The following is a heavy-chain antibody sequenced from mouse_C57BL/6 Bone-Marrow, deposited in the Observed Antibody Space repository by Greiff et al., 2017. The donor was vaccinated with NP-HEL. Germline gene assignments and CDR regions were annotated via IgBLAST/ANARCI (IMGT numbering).Heavy chain of an antibody. CDR3: AREAYYSNYWFAY. CDR1: GFTFSSYA. J-gene: IGHJ3*01. Sequence: EVKVVESGGGLVKPGGSLKLSCAASGFTFSSYAMSWVRQTPEKRLEWVATIRDGGSYTYYPDNVKGRFTIYRDNAKNNLYLQMSHLKSEDTAMYYGAREAYYSNYWFAYWGQGTLVTVSA. CDR2: IRDGGSYT. V-gene: IGHV5-4*01. D-gene: IGHD2-5*01.